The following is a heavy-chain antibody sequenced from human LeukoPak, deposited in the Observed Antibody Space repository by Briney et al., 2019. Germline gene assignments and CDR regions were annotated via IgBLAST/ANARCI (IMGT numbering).Heavy chain of an antibody. J-gene: IGHJ4*02. CDR1: GYTFTNFA. V-gene: IGHV7-4-1*02. Sequence: ASVKVSCKASGYTFTNFAMNWVRQAPGQGLEWMGWIDTNTGIPTYAQGFTGRFVFSLDTSVSTVYLRISSLQADDAAVYFCARDPGSQRVNRLARRGDYWGQGTLVTVSS. CDR3: ARDPGSQRVNRLARRGDY. D-gene: IGHD1-14*01. CDR2: IDTNTGIP.